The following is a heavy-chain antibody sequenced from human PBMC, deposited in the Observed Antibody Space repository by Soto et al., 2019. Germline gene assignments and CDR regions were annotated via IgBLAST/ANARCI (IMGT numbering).Heavy chain of an antibody. CDR2: IIPIFGTA. J-gene: IGHJ4*02. CDR3: ASGRLGELSLPPLYYFDY. V-gene: IGHV1-69*01. Sequence: QVQLVQSGAEVKKPGSSVKVSCKASGGTFSSYAISWVRQAPGQGLEWMGGIIPIFGTANYAQKFQGRVTITGDESTSTAYMELSSLRSEDTAVYYCASGRLGELSLPPLYYFDYWGQGTLVTVSS. CDR1: GGTFSSYA. D-gene: IGHD3-16*02.